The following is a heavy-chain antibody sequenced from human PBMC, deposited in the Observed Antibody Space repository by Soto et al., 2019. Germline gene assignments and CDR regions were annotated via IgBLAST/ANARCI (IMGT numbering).Heavy chain of an antibody. CDR3: ARHGFDMWGQHGAAIVPGGSLNWFDP. J-gene: IGHJ5*02. D-gene: IGHD2-2*02. Sequence: SETLSLTCTVSGGSISSSSYYWGWIRQPPGKGLEWIGSIYYSGSTYYNPSLKSRVTISVDTSKNQFSLKLSSVTAADTAVYYCARHGFDMWGQHGAAIVPGGSLNWFDPWGQGTLVTVSS. V-gene: IGHV4-39*01. CDR2: IYYSGST. CDR1: GGSISSSSYY.